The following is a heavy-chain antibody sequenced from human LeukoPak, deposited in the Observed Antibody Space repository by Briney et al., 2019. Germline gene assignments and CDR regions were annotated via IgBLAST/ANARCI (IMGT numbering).Heavy chain of an antibody. J-gene: IGHJ4*02. CDR1: GFTFSSYA. V-gene: IGHV3-23*01. CDR2: ISGSGGST. D-gene: IGHD3-10*01. Sequence: GGSLRLSCAASGFTFSSYAMSWVRRAPGKGLEWVSAISGSGGSTYYADSVKGRFTISRDNSKNKLYLQMNSLRAEDTAVYYCAKVRGGLYYYGSGSYYMNYWGQGTLVTVSS. CDR3: AKVRGGLYYYGSGSYYMNY.